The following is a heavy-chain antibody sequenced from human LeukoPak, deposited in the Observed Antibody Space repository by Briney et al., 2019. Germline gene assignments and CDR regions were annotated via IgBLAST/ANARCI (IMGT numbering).Heavy chain of an antibody. Sequence: ASVKVSCKASGYTFTGYYIHWVRQAPGQGLEWMGWINPDSGGTNSAQKFQGRVTMTRDTSTDTAYMELSSLRSEDTAVYYCATGMSVGATGFDYWGQGTLVTVSS. J-gene: IGHJ4*02. CDR1: GYTFTGYY. D-gene: IGHD1-26*01. CDR3: ATGMSVGATGFDY. CDR2: INPDSGGT. V-gene: IGHV1-2*02.